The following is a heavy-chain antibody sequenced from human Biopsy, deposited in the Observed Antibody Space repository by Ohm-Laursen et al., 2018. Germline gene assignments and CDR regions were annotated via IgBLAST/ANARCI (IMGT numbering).Heavy chain of an antibody. Sequence: SDTLSLTCTVSGGSVSSNVHYWAWIRQPPGKGLECIGTVFHSGITFYNPSLKSRFTISIDTSKNQFSLNLSSVTAADTAVYYCARHPTGFWFDPWGQGTLVTVSS. CDR2: VFHSGIT. CDR1: GGSVSSNVHY. CDR3: ARHPTGFWFDP. J-gene: IGHJ5*02. V-gene: IGHV4-39*01.